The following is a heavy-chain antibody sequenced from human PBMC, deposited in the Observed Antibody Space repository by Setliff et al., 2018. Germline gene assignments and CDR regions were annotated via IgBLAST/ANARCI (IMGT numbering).Heavy chain of an antibody. V-gene: IGHV4-4*08. D-gene: IGHD2-15*01. J-gene: IGHJ5*02. CDR2: IHSSGRS. CDR3: ARARYCSGGRCYWASLDP. CDR1: DVSISGYY. Sequence: SETLSLTCTVSDVSISGYYWSWIRQPPGKGLEWIGYIHSSGRSNYNPSLKGRVTTSIDTSKNQFSLKLSSVTAADTAVYYCARARYCSGGRCYWASLDPWAHGTLVTVSS.